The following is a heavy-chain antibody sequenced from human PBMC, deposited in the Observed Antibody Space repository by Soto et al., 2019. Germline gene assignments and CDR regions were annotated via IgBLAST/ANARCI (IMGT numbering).Heavy chain of an antibody. CDR3: ARGRGSSWYLIQAFDI. Sequence: GGSLRLSCAASGFTFSSYWMHWVRQAPGKGLVWVSRINSDGSSTSYADSVKGRFTISRDNAKNTLYLQMNSLRAEDTAVYYCARGRGSSWYLIQAFDIWGQGTMVTVSS. J-gene: IGHJ3*02. CDR2: INSDGSST. V-gene: IGHV3-74*01. CDR1: GFTFSSYW. D-gene: IGHD6-13*01.